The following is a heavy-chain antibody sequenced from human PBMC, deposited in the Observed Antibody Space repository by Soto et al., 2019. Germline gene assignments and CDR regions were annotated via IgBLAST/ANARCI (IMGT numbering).Heavy chain of an antibody. Sequence: GGSLRLSCAASGFTFSSYAMSWVRQAPGKGLEWVSAISGSGGSTYYADSVKGRFTISRDNSKNTLYLQMNSLRAEDTAVYYCAKDLYSITIGDWFNPWGQGTLVTVSS. J-gene: IGHJ5*02. CDR3: AKDLYSITIGDWFNP. CDR2: ISGSGGST. CDR1: GFTFSSYA. V-gene: IGHV3-23*01. D-gene: IGHD6-13*01.